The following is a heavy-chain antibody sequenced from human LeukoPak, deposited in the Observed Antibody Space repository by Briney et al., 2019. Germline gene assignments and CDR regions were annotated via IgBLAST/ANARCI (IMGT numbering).Heavy chain of an antibody. CDR1: GGSISSYY. V-gene: IGHV4-4*07. D-gene: IGHD5-12*01. CDR2: IYTSGST. CDR3: ARVAAVATKHHYFDY. Sequence: SETLSLTCTVSGGSISSYYWSWIRQPAGKGLEWIGRIYTSGSTNYNPSLKSRVTMSVDTSKNQFSLKLSSVTAADTAVYYCARVAAVATKHHYFDYWGQGTLVTVSS. J-gene: IGHJ4*02.